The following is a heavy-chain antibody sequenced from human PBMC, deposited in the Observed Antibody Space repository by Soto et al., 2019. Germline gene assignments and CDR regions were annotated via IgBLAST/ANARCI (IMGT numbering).Heavy chain of an antibody. D-gene: IGHD2-21*02. CDR2: IGASGDIT. Sequence: EVQLLESGGGLVQPRGSLRLSCAASGFSFTNFAMSWVRQAPGKGLEWVAGIGASGDITWYADSVKGRLSISRDNSKNTLYLQLNRLRFEDTAVYYCAKDDFTDRGDDYFDYWGPGTLVNVSS. CDR3: AKDDFTDRGDDYFDY. J-gene: IGHJ4*02. V-gene: IGHV3-23*01. CDR1: GFSFTNFA.